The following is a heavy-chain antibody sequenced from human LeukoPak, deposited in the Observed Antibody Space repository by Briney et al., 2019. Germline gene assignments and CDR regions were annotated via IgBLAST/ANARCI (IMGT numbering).Heavy chain of an antibody. CDR3: ARDSVHSGSYYDY. CDR1: GFTFSSYW. Sequence: GGSLRLSCAASGFTFSSYWMSWVRQAPGRGLEWVANIKQDGSEKYYVDSVKGRFTISRDNAKNSLYLQMNSLRAEDTAVYYCARDSVHSGSYYDYWGQGTLVTVSS. D-gene: IGHD1-26*01. CDR2: IKQDGSEK. J-gene: IGHJ4*02. V-gene: IGHV3-7*01.